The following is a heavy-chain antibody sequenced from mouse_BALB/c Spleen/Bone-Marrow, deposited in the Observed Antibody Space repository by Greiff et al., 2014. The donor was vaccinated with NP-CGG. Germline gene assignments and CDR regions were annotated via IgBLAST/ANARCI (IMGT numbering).Heavy chain of an antibody. CDR3: ARLDGYYPYYAMDY. CDR2: IYPGDGDT. J-gene: IGHJ4*01. D-gene: IGHD2-3*01. CDR1: GYAFSSYW. V-gene: IGHV1-80*01. Sequence: QVQLKESGAELVRPGSSVKISCKASGYAFSSYWMNWVKQRPGQGLEWIGQIYPGDGDTNYNGKFKGKATLTVDKSSSTAYMQLSSLTSEDSAVYFCARLDGYYPYYAMDYWGQGTSVTVSS.